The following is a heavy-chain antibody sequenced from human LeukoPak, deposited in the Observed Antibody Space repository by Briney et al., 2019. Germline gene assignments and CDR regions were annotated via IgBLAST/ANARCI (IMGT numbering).Heavy chain of an antibody. D-gene: IGHD3-22*01. J-gene: IGHJ3*02. V-gene: IGHV4-59*01. CDR2: IYYSGST. Sequence: SETLSLTCTVSGGSISSYYWSWIRQPPGKGLEWIGYIYYSGSTNYNPSLKSRVTLSVDTSKNQFSLKLSSVTAADTAVYYCAREYYYDSSGLDAFDIWGQGTMVTVSS. CDR1: GGSISSYY. CDR3: AREYYYDSSGLDAFDI.